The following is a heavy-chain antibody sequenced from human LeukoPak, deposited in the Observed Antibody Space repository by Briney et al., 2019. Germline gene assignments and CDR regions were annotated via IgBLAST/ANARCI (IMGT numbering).Heavy chain of an antibody. CDR1: GYAFTSYG. CDR2: INTNTGNP. CDR3: ARARTGGHGHIFDY. D-gene: IGHD5-24*01. Sequence: GASVKVSCKASGYAFTSYGFSWVRQAPGQGLEWMGWINTNTGNPTYAQGFTGRFVFSLDTSVSTAYLQISSLKAEDTAVYYCARARTGGHGHIFDYWGQGTLVTVSS. J-gene: IGHJ4*02. V-gene: IGHV7-4-1*02.